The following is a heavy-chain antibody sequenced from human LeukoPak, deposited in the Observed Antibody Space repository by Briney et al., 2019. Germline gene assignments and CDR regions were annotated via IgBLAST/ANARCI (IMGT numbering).Heavy chain of an antibody. J-gene: IGHJ4*02. CDR3: ARARRDMWSGYYWDY. CDR2: IHYSGST. V-gene: IGHV4-59*01. D-gene: IGHD3-3*01. CDR1: GGSISSYY. Sequence: SETLSLTCTVSGGSISSYYWSWIRQPPGKGLEWIGYIHYSGSTNYNPSLKSRVTISVDTSKNQFSLKLSSVTAADTAVYYCARARRDMWSGYYWDYWGQGTLVTVSS.